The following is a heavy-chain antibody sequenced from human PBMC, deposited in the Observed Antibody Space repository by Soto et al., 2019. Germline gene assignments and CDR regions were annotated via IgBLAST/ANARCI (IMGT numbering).Heavy chain of an antibody. CDR2: IIPIFGTA. D-gene: IGHD5-12*01. J-gene: IGHJ6*02. CDR1: GGPFISYA. CDR3: ARQVAQIYYYYGMDV. V-gene: IGHV1-69*01. Sequence: GXSVKVSCTASGGPFISYAISWVRQAPGQGLEWMGGIIPIFGTANYAQKFQGRVTITADESTSTAYMELSSLRSEDTAVYYCARQVAQIYYYYGMDVWGQGTTVTVSS.